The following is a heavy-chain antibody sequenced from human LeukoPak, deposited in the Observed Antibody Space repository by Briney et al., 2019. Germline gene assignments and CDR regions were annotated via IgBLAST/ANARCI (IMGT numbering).Heavy chain of an antibody. Sequence: KPSETLSLTCTVSGGSISSSSYSWGWIRQPPGKGLEWIGSISSYSGTTYYNPSLKSRVTISVDTSKNQFSLKLSSVTAADTAVYYCARAGAVAGTTWFDPWGQGTLVTVSS. CDR2: ISSYSGTT. D-gene: IGHD6-19*01. J-gene: IGHJ5*02. CDR3: ARAGAVAGTTWFDP. V-gene: IGHV4-39*07. CDR1: GGSISSSSYS.